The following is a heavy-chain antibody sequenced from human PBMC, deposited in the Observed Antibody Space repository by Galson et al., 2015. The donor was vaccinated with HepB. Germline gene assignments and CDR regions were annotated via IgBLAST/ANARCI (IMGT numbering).Heavy chain of an antibody. CDR2: INPNSGGT. J-gene: IGHJ5*02. V-gene: IGHV1-2*04. CDR3: ARGWFRELLPPFDP. CDR1: GYTFTGYY. D-gene: IGHD3-10*01. Sequence: SVKVSCKASGYTFTGYYMHWVRQAPGQGLEWMGWINPNSGGTNYAQKFQGWVTMTRDTSISTAYMELSSLRSEDTAVYYCARGWFRELLPPFDPWGQGTLVTVSS.